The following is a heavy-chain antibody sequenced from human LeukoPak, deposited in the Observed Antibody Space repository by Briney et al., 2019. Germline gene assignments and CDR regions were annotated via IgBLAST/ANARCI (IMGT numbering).Heavy chain of an antibody. CDR2: IKSDGIST. V-gene: IGHV3-74*01. Sequence: GGSLRLSCAAYGFTFSTYWMHWVRQAPGKGLVWVSHIKSDGISTTYADSVKGRFTISRDNAKNSLYLQMNSLRAEDTAVYYCARDWGAVAGRGTQFDYWGQGTLVTVSS. J-gene: IGHJ4*02. CDR3: ARDWGAVAGRGTQFDY. CDR1: GFTFSTYW. D-gene: IGHD6-19*01.